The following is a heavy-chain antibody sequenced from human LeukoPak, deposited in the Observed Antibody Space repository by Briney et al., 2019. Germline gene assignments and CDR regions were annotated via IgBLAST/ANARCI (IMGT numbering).Heavy chain of an antibody. CDR3: ARDKIEGPTKLDY. Sequence: GGSLRLSCAASGFTFRSYWMSWVRQAPGKGLEWVANIKQDESEKYYVDSVKGRFTIPRDNAKNPLYLQMNSLRAEDTAVYYCARDKIEGPTKLDYWGQGILVTVSS. CDR1: GFTFRSYW. V-gene: IGHV3-7*01. D-gene: IGHD1-1*01. J-gene: IGHJ4*02. CDR2: IKQDESEK.